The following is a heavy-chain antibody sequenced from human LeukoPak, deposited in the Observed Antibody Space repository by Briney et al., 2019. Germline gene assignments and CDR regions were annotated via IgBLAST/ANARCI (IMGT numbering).Heavy chain of an antibody. CDR2: IIPIFGTA. CDR3: ARAGGLYYYDSTDPDAFDI. CDR1: GGTFSSYA. Sequence: ASVKVSCKASGGTFSSYAISWVRQAPGQGLEWMGGIIPIFGTANYAQKFQGRVTITADKSTSTAYMELSSLRSEDTAVYYCARAGGLYYYDSTDPDAFDIWGQGTMVTVSS. J-gene: IGHJ3*02. V-gene: IGHV1-69*06. D-gene: IGHD3-22*01.